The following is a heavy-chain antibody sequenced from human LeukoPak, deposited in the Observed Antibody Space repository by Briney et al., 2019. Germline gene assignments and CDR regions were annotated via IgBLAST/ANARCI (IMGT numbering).Heavy chain of an antibody. CDR2: IEPKSGVT. CDR3: ALENYYDSGFSEAFDY. Sequence: GASVKVSCQASGYTFTAKFLHWLRQAPGQGLEWMGGIEPKSGVTVYGPKFRGRVTVTRDTSVSTAYMEVSRLRSDDTALYYCALENYYDSGFSEAFDYWGQGTLVTVSS. CDR1: GYTFTAKF. V-gene: IGHV1-2*02. J-gene: IGHJ4*02. D-gene: IGHD3-22*01.